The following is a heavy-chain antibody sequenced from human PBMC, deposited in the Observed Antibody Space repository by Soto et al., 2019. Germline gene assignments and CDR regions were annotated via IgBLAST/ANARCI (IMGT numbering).Heavy chain of an antibody. CDR2: IYYSGST. D-gene: IGHD1-7*01. J-gene: IGHJ4*02. Sequence: SETLSLTCTVSGGSISSGGYYWSWIRQHPGKGLEWIGYIYYSGSTYYNPSLKSRVTISVDTSKNQFSLKLSSVTAADTAVYYCARDLVTGATSYFDYWGQGTLVTVSS. CDR3: ARDLVTGATSYFDY. CDR1: GGSISSGGYY. V-gene: IGHV4-31*03.